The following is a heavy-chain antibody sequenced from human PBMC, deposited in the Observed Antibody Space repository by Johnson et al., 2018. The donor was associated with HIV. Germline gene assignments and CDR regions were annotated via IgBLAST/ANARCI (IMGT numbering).Heavy chain of an antibody. V-gene: IGHV3-30*03. J-gene: IGHJ3*01. CDR2: ISYDGSNK. CDR3: ARNRPVSYGYRGAFDF. CDR1: GFTFSSYG. D-gene: IGHD5-18*01. Sequence: QVQLVESGGGVVQPGRSLRLSCAASGFTFSSYGMHWVRQAPGKGLEWVAVISYDGSNKYYVDSVKGRFTISRDKSKNTLYLQMNSLRAEDTAVYYCARNRPVSYGYRGAFDFWGQGTMVTVSS.